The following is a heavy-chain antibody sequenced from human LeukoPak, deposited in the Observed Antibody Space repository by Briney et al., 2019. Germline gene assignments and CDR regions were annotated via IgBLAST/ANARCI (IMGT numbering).Heavy chain of an antibody. D-gene: IGHD1-26*01. CDR1: GFTFSAYG. CDR3: AKDRYSGSYLQSGPCAH. V-gene: IGHV3-30*18. CDR2: ISYDGSNK. J-gene: IGHJ4*02. Sequence: QHGGSLRLSCAASGFTFSAYGMHWVRQAPGKGLEWVALISYDGSNKYYADSVKGRFTISRDNSKNTLYLQMNSLRTEDTAVYYCAKDRYSGSYLQSGPCAHWGQGTLVTVSS.